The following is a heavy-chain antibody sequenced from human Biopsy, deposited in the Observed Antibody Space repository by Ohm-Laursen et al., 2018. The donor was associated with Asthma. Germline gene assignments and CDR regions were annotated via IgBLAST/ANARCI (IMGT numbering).Heavy chain of an antibody. CDR1: GGTFNTYV. D-gene: IGHD2-2*01. CDR3: ARKAGSCISRTCYSLDF. CDR2: INSVFGTT. Sequence: GASVKVSCKSLGGTFNTYVIGWVRQAPGQGLEWMGWINSVFGTTTYPQKFQGRVTTTADDSTSTVYMELSSLRSEDTAVYYCARKAGSCISRTCYSLDFWGQGTLVTVSS. J-gene: IGHJ4*02. V-gene: IGHV1-69*13.